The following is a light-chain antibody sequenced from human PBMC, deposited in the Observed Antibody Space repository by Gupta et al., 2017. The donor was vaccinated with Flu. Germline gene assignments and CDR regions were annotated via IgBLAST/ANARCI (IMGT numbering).Light chain of an antibody. V-gene: IGLV2-14*01. CDR2: DVT. J-gene: IGLJ1*01. Sequence: QSALTQPASVSGSPGQSITISCTGTSSDVGRSDYVSWHQQHPDKAPKLIIYDVTNRPSGVSSRFSGSKSGNTASLTISGLQAEDETDYYCSSYTSGSTFYVFGTGTKVTVL. CDR1: SSDVGRSDY. CDR3: SSYTSGSTFYV.